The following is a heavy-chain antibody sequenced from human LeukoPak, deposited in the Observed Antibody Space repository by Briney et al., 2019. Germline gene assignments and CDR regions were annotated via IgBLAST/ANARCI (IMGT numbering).Heavy chain of an antibody. CDR2: IYHSGST. V-gene: IGHV4-38-2*02. CDR1: GYSISSGYY. J-gene: IGHJ6*04. Sequence: SETLSLTCAVSGYSISSGYYWGGSRQPPGKGLEGIGSIYHSGSTYYNPSLKSRVTISVDTSKTQFSLKLSSVTAADTAVYYCARDARAPNYYYGMDVWGKGTTVTVSS. CDR3: ARDARAPNYYYGMDV.